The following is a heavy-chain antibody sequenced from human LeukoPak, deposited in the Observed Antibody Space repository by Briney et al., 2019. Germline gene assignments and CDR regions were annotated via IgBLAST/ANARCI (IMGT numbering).Heavy chain of an antibody. CDR1: GDFVTTTNFY. V-gene: IGHV4-39*01. Sequence: RASETLSLTCTVSGDFVTTTNFYWGWIRQAPGKGLEWIGSLYYGVNTYYKPSLKSRVTISVDTSLNQFSLILTSVTAADTGVYYCARLRVQQLASSYYMDVWGKGTTVTVSS. D-gene: IGHD6-13*01. CDR3: ARLRVQQLASSYYMDV. CDR2: LYYGVNT. J-gene: IGHJ6*03.